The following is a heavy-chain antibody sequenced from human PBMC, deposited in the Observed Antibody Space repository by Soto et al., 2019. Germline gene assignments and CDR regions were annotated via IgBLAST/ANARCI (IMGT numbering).Heavy chain of an antibody. J-gene: IGHJ4*01. V-gene: IGHV3-23*01. Sequence: GGSLRLSCAASGFTFSSYAMTWVRQAPGKGLEWITEISGGGSNTYYADSVKGRFTVSSDNSKSTLFLQMNSLRAEDTAVYYCATRGGSNYEIEYWGHGTLVTVSS. D-gene: IGHD2-15*01. CDR1: GFTFSSYA. CDR3: ATRGGSNYEIEY. CDR2: ISGGGSNT.